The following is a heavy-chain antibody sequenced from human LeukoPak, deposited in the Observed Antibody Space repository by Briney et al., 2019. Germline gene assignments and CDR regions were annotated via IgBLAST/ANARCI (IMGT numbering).Heavy chain of an antibody. V-gene: IGHV1-8*01. CDR3: ARGPYGSGTFRRYGMDV. J-gene: IGHJ6*02. CDR1: GYTFTNYD. Sequence: GASVKVSCKASGYTFTNYDINWVRQAPGQGLEWMDWMDPDSGNTGSAQKFQSRVTMTRNTSISTAYLELSSLRIEDTAVYYCARGPYGSGTFRRYGMDVWGQGTTVTVSS. D-gene: IGHD3-10*01. CDR2: MDPDSGNT.